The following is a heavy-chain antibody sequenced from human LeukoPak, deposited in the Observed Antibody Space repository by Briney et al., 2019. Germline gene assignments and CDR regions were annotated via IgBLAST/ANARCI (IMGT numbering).Heavy chain of an antibody. Sequence: GGSLRLSCAASGFTFSSYAMSWVRQAPGKGLEWVSAISGSGGSTYYADSVRGRFTISRDNSKNTLYLQMNSLRAEDTAIYYCTRDSGSGSGSFDYWGQGTLVTVSP. CDR3: TRDSGSGSGSFDY. CDR1: GFTFSSYA. D-gene: IGHD3-10*01. V-gene: IGHV3-23*01. CDR2: ISGSGGST. J-gene: IGHJ4*02.